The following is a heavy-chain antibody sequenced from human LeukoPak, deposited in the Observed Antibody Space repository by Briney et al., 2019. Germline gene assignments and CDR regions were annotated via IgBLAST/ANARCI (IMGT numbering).Heavy chain of an antibody. CDR2: IYYSGST. J-gene: IGHJ4*02. V-gene: IGHV4-30-4*08. CDR3: ARAAIKLYSYPFDY. Sequence: SQTLSLTCTVSGGSISSGDYYWSWIRQPPGKGLEWIGYIYYSGSTYYNPSLKSRVTISVDTSKNQFSLKLSYVTAADAAVYYCARAAIKLYSYPFDYWGQGTLVTVSS. D-gene: IGHD5-18*01. CDR1: GGSISSGDYY.